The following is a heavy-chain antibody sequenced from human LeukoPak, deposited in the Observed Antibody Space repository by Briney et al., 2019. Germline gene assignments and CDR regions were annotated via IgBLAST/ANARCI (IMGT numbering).Heavy chain of an antibody. Sequence: GASVKVSCKASGYTFTGYYMHWVRQAPGQGLEWMGWINPNSGGTNYAQKFQGRVTMTRDTSISTAYMELSRLRSDDTAVYYCAREDSSSWNHDPPFDYWGQGTLVTVSS. CDR3: AREDSSSWNHDPPFDY. D-gene: IGHD6-13*01. V-gene: IGHV1-2*02. J-gene: IGHJ4*02. CDR2: INPNSGGT. CDR1: GYTFTGYY.